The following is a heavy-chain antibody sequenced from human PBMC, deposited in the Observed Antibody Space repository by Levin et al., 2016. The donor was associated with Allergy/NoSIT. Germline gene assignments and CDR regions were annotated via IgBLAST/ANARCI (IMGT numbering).Heavy chain of an antibody. J-gene: IGHJ4*02. CDR3: ARAVSLDEIGPRWLQLEYFDY. CDR2: INSDGSST. Sequence: GGSLRLSCAASGFTFSSYWMHWVRQAPGKGLVWVSRINSDGSSTSYADSVKGRFTISRDNAKNTLYLQMNSLRAEDTAVYYCARAVSLDEIGPRWLQLEYFDYWGQGTLVTVSS. CDR1: GFTFSSYW. V-gene: IGHV3-74*01. D-gene: IGHD5-24*01.